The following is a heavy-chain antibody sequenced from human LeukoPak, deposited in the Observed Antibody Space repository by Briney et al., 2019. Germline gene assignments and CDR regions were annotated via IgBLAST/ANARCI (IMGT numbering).Heavy chain of an antibody. J-gene: IGHJ4*02. Sequence: PSETLSLTCAVYGGSLSDYYWSWIRQPPGKGLEWIGEINHSGSTNYNPSLKTRVTISVDTSKNQFSLKLSSVTAADTAMYYCAREATVAKRGDYFDYWGQGTLVTVSS. V-gene: IGHV4-34*01. CDR1: GGSLSDYY. CDR3: AREATVAKRGDYFDY. CDR2: INHSGST. D-gene: IGHD6-19*01.